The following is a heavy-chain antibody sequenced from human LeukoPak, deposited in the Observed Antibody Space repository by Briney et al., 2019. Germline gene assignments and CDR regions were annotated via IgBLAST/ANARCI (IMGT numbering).Heavy chain of an antibody. D-gene: IGHD4-23*01. Sequence: GASVKVSCKTSGYSFIDYYIHWVRQAPGQGLEWMGWISAYNGNTNYAQKLQGRVTMTTDTSTSTAYMELRSLRSDDTAVYYCARERWPLDYWGQGTLVTVSS. CDR2: ISAYNGNT. CDR3: ARERWPLDY. V-gene: IGHV1-18*04. CDR1: GYSFIDYY. J-gene: IGHJ4*02.